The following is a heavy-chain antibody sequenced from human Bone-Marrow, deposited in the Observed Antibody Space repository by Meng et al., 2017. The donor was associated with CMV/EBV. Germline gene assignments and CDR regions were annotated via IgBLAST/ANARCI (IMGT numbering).Heavy chain of an antibody. J-gene: IGHJ4*02. CDR2: ISGSGGST. D-gene: IGHD2-2*01. CDR1: GFTFSSYA. CDR3: AKDLHLRSTSCLHY. Sequence: GESLKIYCAASGFTFSSYAMSWVRQAPGKGLEWVSAISGSGGSTYYADSVKGRFTISRDNSKTTLYLQMNSLRAEDTAVYYCAKDLHLRSTSCLHYWGQGTLVTVSS. V-gene: IGHV3-23*01.